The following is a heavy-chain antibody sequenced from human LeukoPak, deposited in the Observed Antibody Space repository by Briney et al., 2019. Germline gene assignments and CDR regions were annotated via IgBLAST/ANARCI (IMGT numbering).Heavy chain of an antibody. D-gene: IGHD6-19*01. J-gene: IGHJ4*02. Sequence: ASETLSLTCTVSGGSISTSNYYWGWIRQPPGKGLEWIATISHSGSTYYNPSLKSQVTISVDTSKNQFSLKLSSVTAADTAVYYCARGGLDYFDSWGQGTLVTVSS. V-gene: IGHV4-39*07. CDR3: ARGGLDYFDS. CDR2: ISHSGST. CDR1: GGSISTSNYY.